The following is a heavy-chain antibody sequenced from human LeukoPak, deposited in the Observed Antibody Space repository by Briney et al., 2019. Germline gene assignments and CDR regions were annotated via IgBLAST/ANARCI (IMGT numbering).Heavy chain of an antibody. CDR1: GFTFSSYW. CDR2: IKYDGNEE. V-gene: IGHV3-7*01. CDR3: KSGGAAPGSFDY. D-gene: IGHD1-1*01. J-gene: IGHJ4*02. Sequence: GGSLRLSCAASGFTFSSYWMSWMRQAPGKGLEWVANIKYDGNEEYYVDSVKGRFTISRDNAKNSLYLQLNSLRVEDTAVYYCKSGGAAPGSFDYWGQGTLVTVSP.